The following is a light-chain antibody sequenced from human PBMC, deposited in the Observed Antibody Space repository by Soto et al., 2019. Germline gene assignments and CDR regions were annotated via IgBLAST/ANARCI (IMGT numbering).Light chain of an antibody. CDR3: QQYGSSLLFT. J-gene: IGKJ3*01. Sequence: EIVLTQSRGTLSLSPGERATLSCRASQSVSSSYLAWYQQKPGQAPRLLIYGASSRATGIPDRFSGSGSGTDFTLTISSLEPEDFAVYYCQQYGSSLLFTFGPGTKVDIK. CDR2: GAS. CDR1: QSVSSSY. V-gene: IGKV3-20*01.